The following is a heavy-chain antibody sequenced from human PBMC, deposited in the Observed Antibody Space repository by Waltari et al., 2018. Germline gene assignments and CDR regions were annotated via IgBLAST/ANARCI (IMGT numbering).Heavy chain of an antibody. CDR3: ARADLSIVVVVAATLGFDY. D-gene: IGHD2-15*01. Sequence: EVQLVESGGGLVKPGGSLSLSCAASGFTFSSYSMNWVRQAPGQGLEWVSSISSSSSYIYYADSVKGRFTISRDNTKNSLYLQMNSLRAEETAVYYCARADLSIVVVVAATLGFDYWGQGTLVTVSS. V-gene: IGHV3-21*01. J-gene: IGHJ4*02. CDR1: GFTFSSYS. CDR2: ISSSSSYI.